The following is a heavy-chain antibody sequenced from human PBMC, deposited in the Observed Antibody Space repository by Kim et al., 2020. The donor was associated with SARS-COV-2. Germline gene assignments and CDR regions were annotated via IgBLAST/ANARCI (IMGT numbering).Heavy chain of an antibody. V-gene: IGHV3-33*01. CDR3: ARDGRITAMVRVLDYGMDV. J-gene: IGHJ6*02. CDR1: GFTFSSYG. D-gene: IGHD5-18*01. Sequence: GGSLRLSCAASGFTFSSYGMHWVRQAPGKGLEWVAVIWYDGSNKYYADSVKGRFTISRDNSKNTLYLQMNSLRAEDTAVYYCARDGRITAMVRVLDYGMDVWGQGTTVTVSS. CDR2: IWYDGSNK.